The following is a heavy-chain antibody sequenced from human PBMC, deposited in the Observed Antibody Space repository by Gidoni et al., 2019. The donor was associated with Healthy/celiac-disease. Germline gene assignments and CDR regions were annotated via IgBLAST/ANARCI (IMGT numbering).Heavy chain of an antibody. CDR1: GFTVSSNY. V-gene: IGHV3-66*01. CDR2: IYGGGST. CDR3: VQEEKYGMDV. Sequence: EVQLVESGGGLVQPGGSLRLPCADSGFTVSSNYMSWVRQAPGKGLEWVSVIYGGGSTYYADSVKGRFTISRDNSKNTLYLQMNSLRAEDTAVYYCVQEEKYGMDVWGQGTTVTVSS. J-gene: IGHJ6*02.